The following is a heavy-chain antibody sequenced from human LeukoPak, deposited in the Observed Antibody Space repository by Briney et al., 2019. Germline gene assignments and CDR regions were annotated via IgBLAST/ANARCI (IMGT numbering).Heavy chain of an antibody. CDR3: ARHYGGGWLDP. CDR1: GFTFDDYA. CDR2: ISWNSDSI. D-gene: IGHD4-23*01. V-gene: IGHV3-9*01. Sequence: GGSLRLSCAASGFTFDDYAMHWVRQAPGKGLEWVSGISWNSDSIGYADSVKGRFTISRDNAKNSLYLQMNSLRAEDTAVYYCARHYGGGWLDPWGQGTRVIVSS. J-gene: IGHJ5*02.